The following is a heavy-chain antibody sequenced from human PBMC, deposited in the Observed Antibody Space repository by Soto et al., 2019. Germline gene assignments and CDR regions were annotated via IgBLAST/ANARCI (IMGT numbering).Heavy chain of an antibody. CDR1: GFTFSSFN. Sequence: EVQLVESGGGLVQPGESLRLSCAASGFTFSSFNMHWVLQAPGKGLEWVSYISASSTTVYYVDSVKDRCTISRDNAKHSLYLQMNILRDEDTAVDYCASIYRRDGNKYADYWGQGTLVTVSS. J-gene: IGHJ4*02. CDR3: ASIYRRDGNKYADY. D-gene: IGHD3-16*02. V-gene: IGHV3-48*02. CDR2: ISASSTTV.